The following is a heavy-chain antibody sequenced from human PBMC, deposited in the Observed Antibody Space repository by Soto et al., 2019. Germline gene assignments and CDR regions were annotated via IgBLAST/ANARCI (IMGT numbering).Heavy chain of an antibody. Sequence: GESLKISCKGSGYSFTSYWIGWVRQMPGKGLEWMGIIYPGDSDTRYSPSFQGHVTISADKSISTAYLQRSSLKASDTAMYYCARNPLSVTAYYYYYGMDVWGQGTTVTVSS. CDR2: IYPGDSDT. D-gene: IGHD4-17*01. CDR1: GYSFTSYW. CDR3: ARNPLSVTAYYYYYGMDV. J-gene: IGHJ6*02. V-gene: IGHV5-51*01.